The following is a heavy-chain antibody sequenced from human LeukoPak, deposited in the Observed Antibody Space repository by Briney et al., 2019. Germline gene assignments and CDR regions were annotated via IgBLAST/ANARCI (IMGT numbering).Heavy chain of an antibody. CDR2: IYYSGRT. Sequence: PSETLSLNCTVSGGSISSTSYYWGWIRQPPGKGLEWIGSIYYSGRTYYNPSLKSRVTISVDTSKNQFSLKLNSVPAADTAVYYCARAGFALAPHRGTPFDYWGQGTLVTVSS. D-gene: IGHD6-6*01. CDR3: ARAGFALAPHRGTPFDY. V-gene: IGHV4-39*07. CDR1: GGSISSTSYY. J-gene: IGHJ4*02.